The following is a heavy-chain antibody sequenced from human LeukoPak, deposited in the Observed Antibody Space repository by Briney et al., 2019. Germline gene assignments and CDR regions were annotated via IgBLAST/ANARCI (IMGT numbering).Heavy chain of an antibody. Sequence: SETLSLTCSVSGGSITSGRYYWTWIRQPAGQGLEWIGRLYTNDNTNYDPSLESRVSISVDTSKSQFHLQLTSVTAADTAVYFCARGVVTDDYYMDVWGKGITVIVSS. J-gene: IGHJ6*03. CDR2: LYTNDNT. CDR3: ARGVVTDDYYMDV. V-gene: IGHV4-61*02. CDR1: GGSITSGRYY. D-gene: IGHD2-21*02.